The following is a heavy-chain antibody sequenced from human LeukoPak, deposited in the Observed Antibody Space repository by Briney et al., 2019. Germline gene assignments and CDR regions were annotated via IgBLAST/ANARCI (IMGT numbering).Heavy chain of an antibody. D-gene: IGHD6-13*01. CDR1: GFTFSSYA. CDR3: ARDLTAAAGAGLDY. J-gene: IGHJ4*02. V-gene: IGHV3-30*04. CDR2: ISYDGSNK. Sequence: PGGSLRLSCAASGFTFSSYAMHWVGQARGKGLEWVAVISYDGSNKYYADSVRGRFTISRDNSKNTLYLQMNSLRAEDTAVYYCARDLTAAAGAGLDYWGQGTLVTVSS.